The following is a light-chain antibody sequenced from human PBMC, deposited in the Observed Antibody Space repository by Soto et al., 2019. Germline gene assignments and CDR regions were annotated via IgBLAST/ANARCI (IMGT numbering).Light chain of an antibody. CDR2: GAS. Sequence: EIVLTQSPVTLSFSAEQRATLSCXXSQSVSSSYLAWYQQKPGQAPRLLIYGASSRATGIPDRFSGSGSGTDFTLTISRLEPEDFAVYYCQQYGSSPWTFGQGTKVDIK. J-gene: IGKJ1*01. CDR3: QQYGSSPWT. CDR1: QSVSSSY. V-gene: IGKV3-20*01.